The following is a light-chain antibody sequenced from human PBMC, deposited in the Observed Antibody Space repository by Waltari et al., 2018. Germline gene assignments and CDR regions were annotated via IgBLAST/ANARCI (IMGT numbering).Light chain of an antibody. J-gene: IGLJ3*02. V-gene: IGLV1-40*01. CDR1: SSNIGAGQD. CDR3: QSYDDSLSGYV. CDR2: TNI. Sequence: QSVLTQPPSVSVAPGQRVTISCTGSSSNIGAGQDVHWYQQLPGRAPRLLIPTNIKRPSGVPARISGSHSGTSASLVITGLQAEDEAEFYCQSYDDSLSGYVFGGGTKLTVL.